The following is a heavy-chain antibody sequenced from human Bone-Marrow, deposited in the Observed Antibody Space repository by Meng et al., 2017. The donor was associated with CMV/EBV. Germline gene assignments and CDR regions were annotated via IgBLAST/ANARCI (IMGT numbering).Heavy chain of an antibody. CDR1: GFTFSSYS. D-gene: IGHD3-3*01. V-gene: IGHV3-21*01. J-gene: IGHJ6*02. CDR3: ARAYDFWSGYYYGMDV. CDR2: ISSSSSYI. Sequence: GESLKISCAASGFTFSSYSMNWVRQAPGKGLEWVSSISSSSSYIYYADSVKGRFTISRDNAKNSLYLQMNSLRAEDTAVYYCARAYDFWSGYYYGMDVWGQGTTATVSS.